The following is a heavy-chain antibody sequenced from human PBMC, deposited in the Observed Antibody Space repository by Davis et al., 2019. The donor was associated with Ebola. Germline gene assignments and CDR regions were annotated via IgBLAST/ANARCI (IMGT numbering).Heavy chain of an antibody. J-gene: IGHJ4*02. CDR1: GYSISSGYY. CDR3: ARDTSDYYDFWSGRYYIDY. V-gene: IGHV4-38-2*02. D-gene: IGHD3-3*01. CDR2: IYHSGST. Sequence: PSETLSLTCTVSGYSISSGYYWGWIRQPPGKGLEWIGSIYHSGSTYYNPSLKSRVTISVDTSKNQFSLKLSSVTAADTAVYYCARDTSDYYDFWSGRYYIDYWGQGTLVTVSS.